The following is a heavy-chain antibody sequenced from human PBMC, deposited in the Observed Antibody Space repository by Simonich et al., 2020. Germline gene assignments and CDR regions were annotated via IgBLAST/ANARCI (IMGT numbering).Heavy chain of an antibody. J-gene: IGHJ6*02. Sequence: QVQLVQSGAEVKKPGASVKVSCKASGYTFPGYYLHWVRQAPGQGLVRIGRINPKRVGTNKAQKVKGKFTMTREKSSSTAYMELSRLRSDDTAVYYCARDLFEMATIRYYYYGMDVWGQGTTVTVSS. CDR3: ARDLFEMATIRYYYYGMDV. V-gene: IGHV1-2*06. CDR1: GYTFPGYY. D-gene: IGHD5-12*01. CDR2: INPKRVGT.